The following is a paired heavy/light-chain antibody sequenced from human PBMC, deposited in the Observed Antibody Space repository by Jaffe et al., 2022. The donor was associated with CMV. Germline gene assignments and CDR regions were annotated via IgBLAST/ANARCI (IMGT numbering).Heavy chain of an antibody. CDR3: ARHRDSGFGGLGGYYFDY. CDR1: GGSISRSTYY. Sequence: QLQLQESGPGLVKPSETLSLTCSVSGGSISRSTYYWGWIRQPPGKGLEWIGSIHYSGSTYYNPSLKSRVTVSVDTSKNQFSLKVSSVTAADTAVYFCARHRDSGFGGLGGYYFDYWGQGTLVTVSS. V-gene: IGHV4-39*01. J-gene: IGHJ4*02. D-gene: IGHD3-10*01. CDR2: IHYSGST.
Light chain of an antibody. V-gene: IGKV3-20*01. J-gene: IGKJ3*01. CDR1: QSVTGSY. CDR3: QQYGSSLFT. Sequence: EIVLTQSPGTLSLSPGERATLSCRASQSVTGSYLAWYQQRPGQAPRLLIYGASTRATGIPDRFSGRGSGTDFTLTISRLEPEDFAVYYCQQYGSSLFTFGPGTKVDIK. CDR2: GAS.